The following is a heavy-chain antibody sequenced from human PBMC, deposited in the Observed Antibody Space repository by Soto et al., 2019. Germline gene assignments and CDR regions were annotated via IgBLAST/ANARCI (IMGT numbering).Heavy chain of an antibody. V-gene: IGHV4-30-4*01. CDR2: IYYSGST. D-gene: IGHD3-10*02. CDR3: ARGGYVGDWFDP. J-gene: IGHJ5*02. Sequence: KTSETLSLTCTVSGGAISIGDYYWSWIRQPPGKGLEWIGYIYYSGSTYYNPSLKSRVTISVDTSKNQFSLKLSSVTAADTAVYYCARGGYVGDWFDPWGQGTLVTVSS. CDR1: GGAISIGDYY.